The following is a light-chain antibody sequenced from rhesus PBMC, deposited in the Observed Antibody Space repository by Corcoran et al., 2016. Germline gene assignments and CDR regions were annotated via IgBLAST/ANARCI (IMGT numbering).Light chain of an antibody. J-gene: IGKJ1*01. CDR2: SAS. CDR1: QGISNY. V-gene: IGKV1S14*01. CDR3: QQHNSYPPT. Sequence: DIQMTQSPSSLSAPVGDTVTITCRASQGISNYLAWYQQKLGKAPKPLIYSASNLESGDPSRFSGSGSGTDFTLTINSLQPEVFAIYYFQQHNSYPPTFGQGTKVEIK.